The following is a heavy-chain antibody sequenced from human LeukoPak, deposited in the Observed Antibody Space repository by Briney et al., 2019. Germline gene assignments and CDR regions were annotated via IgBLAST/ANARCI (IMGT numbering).Heavy chain of an antibody. CDR3: AKDGGGSLEWLPPMDV. CDR2: ITGSGAST. CDR1: GFTFSSHA. V-gene: IGHV3-23*01. Sequence: GGSLRLSCAASGFTFSSHALGWVRQAPGKGLEWVSSITGSGASTYYGDSVKGRFTISRDNSKSTLYLQMNRLRAEDTAVYFCAKDGGGSLEWLPPMDVWGQGTTVTVSS. J-gene: IGHJ6*02. D-gene: IGHD3-3*01.